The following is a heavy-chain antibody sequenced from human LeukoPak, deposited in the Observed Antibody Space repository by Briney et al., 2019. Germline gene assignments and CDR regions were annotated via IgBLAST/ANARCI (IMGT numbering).Heavy chain of an antibody. CDR3: AKLARSQRFVARELGAFDI. J-gene: IGHJ3*02. V-gene: IGHV3-23*01. CDR2: ISGSGGST. D-gene: IGHD1-26*01. Sequence: GGCLRLSCAASGFTFSSYAMSWVRQAPGKGLEWVSAISGSGGSTYYADSVKGRFTISRDNSKNTLYLQMNSLRAEDTAVYYCAKLARSQRFVARELGAFDIWGQGTMVTVSS. CDR1: GFTFSSYA.